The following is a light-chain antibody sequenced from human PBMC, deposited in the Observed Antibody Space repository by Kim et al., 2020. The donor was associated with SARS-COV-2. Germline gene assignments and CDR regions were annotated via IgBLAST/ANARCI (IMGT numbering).Light chain of an antibody. CDR3: ATWDNTLNAWV. CDR2: NDD. J-gene: IGLJ3*02. CDR1: WTNVGSHI. Sequence: QSVLTQPPPASGTPGQRVTISCSGSWTNVGSHIVNWFQQLPGTAPKLLIYNDDQRPSGVPDRFSGSRSGTSASLAISGLQSADDADYYCATWDNTLNAWVFGGGTQLTVL. V-gene: IGLV1-44*01.